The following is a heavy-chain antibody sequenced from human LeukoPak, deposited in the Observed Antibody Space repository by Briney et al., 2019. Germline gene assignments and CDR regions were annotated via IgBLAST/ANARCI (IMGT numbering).Heavy chain of an antibody. D-gene: IGHD3-3*01. CDR1: GFTFSSYS. J-gene: IGHJ6*03. CDR2: ISSSSSYI. Sequence: GGSLRLSCAASGFTFSSYSMNWVRQAPGKGLEWVSSISSSSSYIYYADSVKGRFTISRDNAKNSLYLQMNSLRAEDTAVYYCASQPDGRITIFGAQGNDYYYYYMDVWGKGTTVTVSS. V-gene: IGHV3-21*01. CDR3: ASQPDGRITIFGAQGNDYYYYYMDV.